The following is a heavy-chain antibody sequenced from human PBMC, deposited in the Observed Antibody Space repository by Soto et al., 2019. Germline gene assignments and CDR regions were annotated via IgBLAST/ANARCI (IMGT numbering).Heavy chain of an antibody. CDR3: ARVFSDSSSFFDP. CDR1: GGSISSGGYY. V-gene: IGHV4-31*03. CDR2: IYYSGRT. D-gene: IGHD6-13*01. J-gene: IGHJ5*02. Sequence: SSETLSLTCTVSGGSISSGGYYWSWIRQHPGKGLEWIGYIYYSGRTNYNPSLKSRVTISVDTSKNQFSLKLNSVTAADTAVYYCARVFSDSSSFFDPWGQGTLVT.